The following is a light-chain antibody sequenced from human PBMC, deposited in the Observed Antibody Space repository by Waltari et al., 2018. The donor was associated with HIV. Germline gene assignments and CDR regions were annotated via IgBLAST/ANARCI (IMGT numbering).Light chain of an antibody. CDR3: QQYSSDPLT. V-gene: IGKV1-5*03. J-gene: IGKJ4*01. CDR2: KAS. CDR1: QSISNW. Sequence: DIQMPQSLSTLSASVGDKITITCRASQSISNWLAWFQQKPGKAPKLLIYKASNLESGVPSRFSGSGSGTEFTLTINSLQPDDFATYFCQQYSSDPLTFGRGTRVEVK.